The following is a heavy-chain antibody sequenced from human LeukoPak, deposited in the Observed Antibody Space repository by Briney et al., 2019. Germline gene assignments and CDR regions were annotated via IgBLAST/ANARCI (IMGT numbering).Heavy chain of an antibody. V-gene: IGHV4-59*12. Sequence: PSETLSLTCTVSGGSISDYHWSWIRQPPGKGLEYIGYIYNSGRTFYNPSLKSRVTISADTSKKQFSLKLSSVTAADTAVYYCARDKAAAGTGWFDPWGQGTLVTVSS. CDR2: IYNSGRT. CDR1: GGSISDYH. D-gene: IGHD6-13*01. J-gene: IGHJ5*02. CDR3: ARDKAAAGTGWFDP.